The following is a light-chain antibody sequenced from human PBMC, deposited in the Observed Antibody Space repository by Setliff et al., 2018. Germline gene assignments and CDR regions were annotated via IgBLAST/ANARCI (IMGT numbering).Light chain of an antibody. J-gene: IGLJ2*01. Sequence: QSVLTQPPSVSGAPGQRVTISCTGSISDIGAGYDVHWYQQIPGTAPKLLIYDNENRPSGVPDRFSGSKSGTSASLAITGLQAEDEAYYYCQSYDDNLNGHVIFGGGTKVT. CDR1: ISDIGAGYD. CDR3: QSYDDNLNGHVI. CDR2: DNE. V-gene: IGLV1-40*01.